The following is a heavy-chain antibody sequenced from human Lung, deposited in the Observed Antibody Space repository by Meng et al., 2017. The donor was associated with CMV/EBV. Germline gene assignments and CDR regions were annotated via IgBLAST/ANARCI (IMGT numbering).Heavy chain of an antibody. D-gene: IGHD3-10*01. J-gene: IGHJ3*02. Sequence: GGSLRLSCAASGFTFSSYAMHWVRQAPGKGLEWVAVTSYAGTNNNNADSVKGRFTISRDNSKNTLYLQMNRLRAEDTAVYYCAKARLWFVDLDAFDIWGPGTLVTVSS. V-gene: IGHV3-30-3*01. CDR1: GFTFSSYA. CDR3: AKARLWFVDLDAFDI. CDR2: TSYAGTNN.